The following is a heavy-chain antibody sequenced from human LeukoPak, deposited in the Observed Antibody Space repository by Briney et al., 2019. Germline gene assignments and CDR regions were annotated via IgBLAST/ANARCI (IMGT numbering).Heavy chain of an antibody. CDR2: IYSGGST. J-gene: IGHJ4*02. Sequence: ECVSVIYSGGSTYYADSVKGRFTISRDNSKNTLYLQMNSLRAEDTAVYYCARLYSSSYFDYWGQGTLVTVSS. D-gene: IGHD6-6*01. V-gene: IGHV3-53*01. CDR3: ARLYSSSYFDY.